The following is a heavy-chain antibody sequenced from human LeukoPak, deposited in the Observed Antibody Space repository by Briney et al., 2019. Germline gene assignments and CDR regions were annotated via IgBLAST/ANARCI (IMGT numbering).Heavy chain of an antibody. J-gene: IGHJ6*02. D-gene: IGHD6-13*01. V-gene: IGHV1-8*01. Sequence: ASVKVSCKASGYTFTSYDINWVRQATGQGLEWMGWMNPNSGNTGYAQKFQGRVTMTRNTSISTAYMELSSLRSEDTAVYYCARVPLIAAAAPGGMDVWGQGTTVTVSS. CDR3: ARVPLIAAAAPGGMDV. CDR2: MNPNSGNT. CDR1: GYTFTSYD.